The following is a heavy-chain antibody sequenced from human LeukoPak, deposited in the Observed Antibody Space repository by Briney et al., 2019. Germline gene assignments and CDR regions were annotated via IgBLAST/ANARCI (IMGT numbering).Heavy chain of an antibody. CDR3: ARDCTEVP. D-gene: IGHD2-21*01. Sequence: ASVTVSCTASGYTFTNYAMHWVRQAPGQRLEWMGWINTGNGNTKDSQKFQGRVTITRDTSASTVYMELSSLRSEDTAVYYCARDCTEVPWGQGTLVTVSS. CDR2: INTGNGNT. V-gene: IGHV1-3*04. J-gene: IGHJ5*02. CDR1: GYTFTNYA.